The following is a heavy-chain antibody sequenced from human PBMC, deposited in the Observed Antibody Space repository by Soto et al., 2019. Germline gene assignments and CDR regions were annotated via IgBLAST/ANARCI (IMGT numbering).Heavy chain of an antibody. CDR3: ARMAGHCSSTSCYYYYGMDC. J-gene: IGHJ6*02. D-gene: IGHD2-2*01. V-gene: IGHV3-64*01. Sequence: GGSLRLSCAASGFTFSSYAMHWVRQAPGKGLEYVSAISSNGGSTYYANSVKGRFTISRDNSKNTLYLQMGSLRAEDMAVYYCARMAGHCSSTSCYYYYGMDCWGQGTTVTVSS. CDR2: ISSNGGST. CDR1: GFTFSSYA.